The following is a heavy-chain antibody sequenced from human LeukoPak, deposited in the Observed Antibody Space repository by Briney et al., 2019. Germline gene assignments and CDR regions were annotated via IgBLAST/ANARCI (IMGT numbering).Heavy chain of an antibody. CDR3: AKGGSSSPRSTFDY. CDR2: INGDGSTT. D-gene: IGHD6-13*01. V-gene: IGHV3-74*01. Sequence: GGSLRLSCVASGFSLSGYWMHWVRQAPGKGLVWVSHINGDGSTTSYADSVKGRFTISRDNAKNTVYLQMNSLRAEDTAVYYCAKGGSSSPRSTFDYWGQGTLLTVSS. CDR1: GFSLSGYW. J-gene: IGHJ4*02.